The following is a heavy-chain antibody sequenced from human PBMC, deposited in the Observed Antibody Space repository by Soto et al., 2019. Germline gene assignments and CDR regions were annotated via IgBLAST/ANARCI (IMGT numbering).Heavy chain of an antibody. CDR3: ARLVGPVWGSYRFEDADGMDV. CDR1: GGTFSSYA. CDR2: IIPIFGTA. Sequence: SVKVSCKASGGTFSSYAISWVRQAPGQGLEWMGGIIPIFGTANYAQKFQGRVTITADESTSTAYMELSSLRSEDTAVYYCARLVGPVWGSYRFEDADGMDVWSQGTTVTAP. D-gene: IGHD3-16*02. V-gene: IGHV1-69*13. J-gene: IGHJ6*02.